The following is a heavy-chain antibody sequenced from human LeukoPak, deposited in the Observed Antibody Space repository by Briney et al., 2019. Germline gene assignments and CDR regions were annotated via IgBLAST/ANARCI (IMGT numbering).Heavy chain of an antibody. CDR1: GGSISSYY. D-gene: IGHD3-3*01. V-gene: IGHV4-59*12. J-gene: IGHJ3*02. CDR3: ARGLYTIFGVVIHDDAFDI. Sequence: SETLSLTCTVSGGSISSYYWSWIRQPPGKGLEWFGYIYYSGSTNYNPSLKSRVTISVDTSKNQFSLKLSSVTAADTAVYYCARGLYTIFGVVIHDDAFDIWGQGTMVTVSS. CDR2: IYYSGST.